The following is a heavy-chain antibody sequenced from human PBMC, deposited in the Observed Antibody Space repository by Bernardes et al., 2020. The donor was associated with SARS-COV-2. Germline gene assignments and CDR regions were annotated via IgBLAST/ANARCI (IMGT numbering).Heavy chain of an antibody. CDR2: IYSKSGGT. D-gene: IGHD3-3*01. Sequence: ASVKVSCEASGYPFSDYYMHFVRQAPGQGLEWMGWIYSKSGGTIYAQKFQRRITLTRDTSISTAYMELSGLTADDTAVYYCARSRVGSGYSHDYWGQGSLVTVSS. J-gene: IGHJ4*02. CDR1: GYPFSDYY. V-gene: IGHV1-2*02. CDR3: ARSRVGSGYSHDY.